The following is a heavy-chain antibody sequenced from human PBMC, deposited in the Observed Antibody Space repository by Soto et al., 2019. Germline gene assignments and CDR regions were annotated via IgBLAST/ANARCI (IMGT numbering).Heavy chain of an antibody. V-gene: IGHV4-39*01. Sequence: SETLSLTCTVSGGSISSSSYYWGWIRRPPGKGLEWIGSIYYSGSTYYNPSLKSRVTISVDTSKNQFSLKLSSVTAADTAVYYCARLDNYVVGGMDVWGQGTTVTVSS. D-gene: IGHD4-4*01. CDR2: IYYSGST. CDR1: GGSISSSSYY. J-gene: IGHJ6*02. CDR3: ARLDNYVVGGMDV.